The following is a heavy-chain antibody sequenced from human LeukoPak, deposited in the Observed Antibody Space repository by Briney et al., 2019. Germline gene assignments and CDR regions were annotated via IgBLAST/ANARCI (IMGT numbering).Heavy chain of an antibody. V-gene: IGHV4-34*01. CDR3: ARGQGVTLIKVGKNWFDP. J-gene: IGHJ5*02. D-gene: IGHD1-26*01. CDR2: ISDSGTA. Sequence: SETLSLTCAVYIESFSGYHWNWIRQTPGKRLEWIGEISDSGTANINPSLRRRVSLSIDTSKNQFSLDMRSMTPADTGVYYCARGQGVTLIKVGKNWFDPWSQGTPVIVSP. CDR1: IESFSGYH.